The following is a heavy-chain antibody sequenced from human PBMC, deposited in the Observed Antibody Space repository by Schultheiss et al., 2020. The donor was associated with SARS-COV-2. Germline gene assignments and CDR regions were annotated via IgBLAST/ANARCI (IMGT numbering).Heavy chain of an antibody. D-gene: IGHD4-17*01. Sequence: GGSLRLSCAASGFTFSSYAMSWVRQAPGKGLEWVSSISSSGSTIYYADSVKGRFTISRDNAKNSLYLQMNSLRAEDTAVYYCAKATFSADYGDYEVGDFDYWGQGTLVTVSS. J-gene: IGHJ4*02. CDR2: ISSSGSTI. CDR1: GFTFSSYA. CDR3: AKATFSADYGDYEVGDFDY. V-gene: IGHV3-48*04.